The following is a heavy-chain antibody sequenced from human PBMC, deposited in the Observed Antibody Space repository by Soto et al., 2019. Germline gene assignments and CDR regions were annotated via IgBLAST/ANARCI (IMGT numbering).Heavy chain of an antibody. J-gene: IGHJ1*01. D-gene: IGHD1-26*01. CDR3: AGRGGRGKKYFQH. CDR2: IIPILGIA. Sequence: QVQLVQSGAEVKKPGSSVKVSCKASGGTFSSYTISWVRQAPGQGLEWMGRIIPILGIANYAQKFQGRVTITGDKSTSTAYRELSSRRSEDTAVYYGAGRGGRGKKYFQHWGQGTLVTVSS. V-gene: IGHV1-69*02. CDR1: GGTFSSYT.